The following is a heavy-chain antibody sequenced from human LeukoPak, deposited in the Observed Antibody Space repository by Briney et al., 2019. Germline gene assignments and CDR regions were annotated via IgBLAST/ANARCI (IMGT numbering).Heavy chain of an antibody. Sequence: GGSLRLSCAPSGFTFSGSAMHWVRQASGKGLEWVGRIRSKANSSATAYTASVKGRFTISRDDSKDTAYLQMNSLKTEDTAVYYCTASAAGQRGGYWGQGTLVTVSS. CDR1: GFTFSGSA. D-gene: IGHD6-13*01. CDR2: IRSKANSSAT. CDR3: TASAAGQRGGY. J-gene: IGHJ4*02. V-gene: IGHV3-73*01.